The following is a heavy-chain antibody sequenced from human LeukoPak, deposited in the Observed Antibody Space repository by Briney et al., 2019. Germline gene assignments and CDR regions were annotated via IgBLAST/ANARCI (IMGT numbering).Heavy chain of an antibody. V-gene: IGHV1-18*01. D-gene: IGHD6-13*01. CDR3: ARDFSLAAAGSMDV. CDR2: ISAYNGNT. Sequence: ASVKLSCKASGYTFTSYGISWVRQAPGQGLEWMGWISAYNGNTNYAQKLQGRVTMTTDTSTSTAYMELRSLRSDDTAVYYCARDFSLAAAGSMDVWGKGTTVTVSS. CDR1: GYTFTSYG. J-gene: IGHJ6*03.